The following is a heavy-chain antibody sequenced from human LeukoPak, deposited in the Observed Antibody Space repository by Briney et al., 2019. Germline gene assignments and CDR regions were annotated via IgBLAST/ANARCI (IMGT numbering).Heavy chain of an antibody. V-gene: IGHV3-20*04. D-gene: IGHD6-13*01. Sequence: PGGSLRLSCAASGFTFDDYGMSWVRQAPGKGLEWVSGIYWNSGGTGYADSVKGRFTISRDNAKNSLYLQMNSLRTDDTALYYCTKDITAGGLDYWGQGTLVTVSS. CDR1: GFTFDDYG. CDR3: TKDITAGGLDY. J-gene: IGHJ4*02. CDR2: IYWNSGGT.